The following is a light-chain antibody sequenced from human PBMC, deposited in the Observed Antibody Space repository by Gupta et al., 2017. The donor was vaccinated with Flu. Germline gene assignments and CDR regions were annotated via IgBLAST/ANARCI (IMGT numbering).Light chain of an antibody. J-gene: IGKJ1*01. V-gene: IGKV3-15*01. CDR2: DAS. CDR1: VSVRSF. CDR3: QHQNNCPCP. Sequence: PASVLESMGDRATSCCCARVSVRSFLDWYQQKPGQAPRLLISDASTRANGFPARFSGGGYGTEFTLPISNRQSEDSAVYYCQHQNNCPCPFGQGTKVDIK.